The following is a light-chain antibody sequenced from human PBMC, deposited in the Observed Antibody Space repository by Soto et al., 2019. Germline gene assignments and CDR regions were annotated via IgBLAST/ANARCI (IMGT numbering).Light chain of an antibody. V-gene: IGLV2-8*01. CDR2: EVN. J-gene: IGLJ2*01. CDR3: GSWDSDLMAVV. CDR1: SSDVGGYNY. Sequence: QPVLTQPPSASGSPGQSVAISCTGTSSDVGGYNYVSWYQQHPGKAPKLMIYEVNKRPSGIPDRFSGSRSDTSATLGITGLQTGDEAFYYCGSWDSDLMAVVFGGGTKVTVL.